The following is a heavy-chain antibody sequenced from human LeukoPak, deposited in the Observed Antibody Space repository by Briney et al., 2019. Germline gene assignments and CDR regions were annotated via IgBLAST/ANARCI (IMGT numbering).Heavy chain of an antibody. CDR1: GYTFTNYG. D-gene: IGHD6-13*01. Sequence: VASVKVSCKASGYTFTNYGMNWVRQAPGQGLEWMGWISAYNGNTNYAQKLQGRATMTTDTSTSTAYMELRSLRSDDTAVYYCARSSSSWSPRPADPFDIWGQGTMVTVSS. V-gene: IGHV1-18*01. J-gene: IGHJ3*02. CDR3: ARSSSSWSPRPADPFDI. CDR2: ISAYNGNT.